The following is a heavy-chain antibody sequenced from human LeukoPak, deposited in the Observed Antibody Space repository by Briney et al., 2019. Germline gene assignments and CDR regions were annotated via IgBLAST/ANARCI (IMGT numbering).Heavy chain of an antibody. D-gene: IGHD6-13*01. CDR1: GFTFSNAW. CDR2: IKSKTDGGTT. V-gene: IGHV3-15*01. Sequence: KTGGSLRLSCAAAGFTFSNAWMSWVRQAPGKGLEWVGRIKSKTDGGTTDYAAPVKGRFTISRDDSKNTLYLQMNSLKTEDTAVYYCTTAGSSWYDDYWGQGTLVTVSS. J-gene: IGHJ4*02. CDR3: TTAGSSWYDDY.